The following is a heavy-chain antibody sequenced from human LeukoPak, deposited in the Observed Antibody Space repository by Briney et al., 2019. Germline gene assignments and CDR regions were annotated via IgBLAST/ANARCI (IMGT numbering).Heavy chain of an antibody. CDR3: ARSNDHTNYGGRGYLDH. D-gene: IGHD3-16*01. J-gene: IGHJ4*02. CDR2: ISRRGDDV. CDR1: GFTFTDYY. Sequence: GGSLRLSCAASGFTFTDYYMTWIRQAPGKGLEWVSTISRRGDDVYTADSVKGRLTISRDNDNDSVLLQINSLRADDTAIYYCARSNDHTNYGGRGYLDHWGQGAQVTVSS. V-gene: IGHV3-11*01.